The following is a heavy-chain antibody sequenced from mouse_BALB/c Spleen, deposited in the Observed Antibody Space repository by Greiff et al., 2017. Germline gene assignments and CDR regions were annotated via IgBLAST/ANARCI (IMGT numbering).Heavy chain of an antibody. J-gene: IGHJ2*01. CDR3: ARSGYGNYVGY. CDR2: INPSSGYT. D-gene: IGHD2-1*01. V-gene: IGHV1-4*01. CDR1: GYTFTSYT. Sequence: QVQLKESGAELARPGASVKMSCKASGYTFTSYTMHWVKQRPGQGLEWIGYINPSSGYTNYNQKFKDKATLTADKSSSTAYMQLSSLTSEDSAVYYCARSGYGNYVGYWGQGTTLTVSS.